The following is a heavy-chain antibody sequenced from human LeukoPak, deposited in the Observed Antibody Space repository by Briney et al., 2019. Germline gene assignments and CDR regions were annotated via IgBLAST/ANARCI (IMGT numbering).Heavy chain of an antibody. CDR3: ALYCSGGSCYSMGGAFDI. V-gene: IGHV3-23*01. CDR2: ISGNGDST. D-gene: IGHD2-15*01. CDR1: GFTFSSYA. Sequence: GGSLRLSCAASGFTFSSYAMSWARQAPGKGLEWVSAISGNGDSTYYVDSVKGRFTISRDNSKNTLYLQMNSLRAEDTAVYYCALYCSGGSCYSMGGAFDIWGQGTMVTVSS. J-gene: IGHJ3*02.